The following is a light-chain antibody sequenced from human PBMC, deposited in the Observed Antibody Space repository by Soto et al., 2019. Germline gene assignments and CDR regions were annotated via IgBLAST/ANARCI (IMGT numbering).Light chain of an antibody. J-gene: IGLJ2*01. Sequence: QSVLTQPHSVSGSPGQSVTISCTGTSSDVGGYNYVSWYQQHPGKAPKLMIYDVSKRPSGVPDRFSGSKSGNTASLTISGLQAEDEADYYCCSYAGSYTFVVFGGGTKVTV. CDR3: CSYAGSYTFVV. CDR2: DVS. V-gene: IGLV2-11*01. CDR1: SSDVGGYNY.